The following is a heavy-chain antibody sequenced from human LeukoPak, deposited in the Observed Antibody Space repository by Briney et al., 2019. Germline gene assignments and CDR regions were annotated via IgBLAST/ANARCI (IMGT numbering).Heavy chain of an antibody. D-gene: IGHD6-13*01. CDR2: FTSNGRNT. V-gene: IGHV3-64*01. J-gene: IGHJ3*01. Sequence: PGGALRLSRAPSQFTFISYFMHWVREAPGKGLEYVSGFTSNGRNTYYANSVKGRFTISRDNSKNTVYRQMGSLRPEDMAVYYCARERYSPGDDAFDLWGQGTMVTVSS. CDR1: QFTFISYF. CDR3: ARERYSPGDDAFDL.